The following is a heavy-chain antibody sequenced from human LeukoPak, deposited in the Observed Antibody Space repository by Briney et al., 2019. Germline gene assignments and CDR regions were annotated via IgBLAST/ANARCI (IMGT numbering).Heavy chain of an antibody. Sequence: GGSLRLSCAGSGFTFSSFEMNWVRQAPGKGLDWVSYISSSGTIYYADSVKGRFTISRDNAKSSLYLQMNSLRAEDTAVYYCAREGYDAFDYWGQGILVTVSS. CDR1: GFTFSSFE. V-gene: IGHV3-48*03. CDR3: AREGYDAFDY. CDR2: ISSSGTI. J-gene: IGHJ4*02. D-gene: IGHD5-18*01.